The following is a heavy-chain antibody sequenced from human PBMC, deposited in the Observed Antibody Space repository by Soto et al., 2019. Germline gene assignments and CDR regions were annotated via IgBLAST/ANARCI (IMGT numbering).Heavy chain of an antibody. V-gene: IGHV4-4*07. D-gene: IGHD2-2*01. J-gene: IGHJ2*01. CDR1: GGSISSYY. CDR3: ARDQSLCCRSTICYYWYFDR. CDR2: IYTSGNT. Sequence: PSETLSLTCTVSGGSISSYYWSWIRQPAGKGLEWIGRIYTSGNTNYNPSLKSRVTMSVDTSKNQFSLKLRSVTAADTAVYYCARDQSLCCRSTICYYWYFDRWGRGTLVTVSS.